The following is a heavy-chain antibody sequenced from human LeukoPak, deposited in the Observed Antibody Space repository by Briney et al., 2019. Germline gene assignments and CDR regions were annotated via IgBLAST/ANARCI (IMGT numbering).Heavy chain of an antibody. CDR3: ARVSFWSGYIDY. CDR2: IYYSGST. D-gene: IGHD3-3*01. Sequence: SETLSLTCTVSGGSISSYYWSWIRQPPGKGLEWIGYIYYSGSTNYNPSLKSRVTISVDTSKNQFSLKLSSVTAADTAVYYCARVSFWSGYIDYWGQGTLVTVSS. J-gene: IGHJ4*02. V-gene: IGHV4-59*08. CDR1: GGSISSYY.